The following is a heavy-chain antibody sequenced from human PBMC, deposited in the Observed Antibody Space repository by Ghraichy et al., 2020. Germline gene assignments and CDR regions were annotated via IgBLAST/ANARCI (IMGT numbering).Heavy chain of an antibody. D-gene: IGHD3-22*01. CDR1: GFTFSTYS. Sequence: LSLTCAASGFTFSTYSMNWVRQAPGKGLEWVSSISSSSSYIYYADSVKGRFTISRDNAKNSLYLQMNSLRAEDTAVYYCAVNPYDSSGYYYAWGQGTLVTVSS. V-gene: IGHV3-21*01. CDR3: AVNPYDSSGYYYA. CDR2: ISSSSSYI. J-gene: IGHJ5*02.